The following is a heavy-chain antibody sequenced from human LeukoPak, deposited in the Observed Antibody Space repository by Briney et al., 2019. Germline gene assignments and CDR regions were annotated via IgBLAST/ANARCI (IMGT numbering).Heavy chain of an antibody. CDR1: GGSISSYY. D-gene: IGHD1-26*01. CDR3: ATSYSGSYYDAFDI. V-gene: IGHV4-4*07. Sequence: SETLSLTCTVSGGSISSYYWNWIRQPAGKGLEWIGRIYTSGSTNYNPSLKSRITMSVETSKKQFSLRLSSVTAADTAVYYCATSYSGSYYDAFDIWGQGTMVTVSS. J-gene: IGHJ3*02. CDR2: IYTSGST.